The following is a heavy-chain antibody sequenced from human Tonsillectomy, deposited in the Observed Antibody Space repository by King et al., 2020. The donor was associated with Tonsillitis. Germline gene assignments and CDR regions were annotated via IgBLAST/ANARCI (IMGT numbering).Heavy chain of an antibody. Sequence: VQLVESGAEVKKPGESLRLSCKGSGYSFTTYWISWVRHLPGKGLEWMGKIDPSDSYTSYSPSFQGHVTISGDKSITTAYLQWSSLKASDTAMYYCARRSMAVSGDAFDVWGQGTMVTVSS. D-gene: IGHD6-19*01. J-gene: IGHJ3*01. CDR1: GYSFTTYW. CDR2: IDPSDSYT. V-gene: IGHV5-10-1*03. CDR3: ARRSMAVSGDAFDV.